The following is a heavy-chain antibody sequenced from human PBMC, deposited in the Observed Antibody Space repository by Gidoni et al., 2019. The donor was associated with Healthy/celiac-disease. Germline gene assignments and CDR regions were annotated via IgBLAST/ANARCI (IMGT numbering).Heavy chain of an antibody. CDR2: ISYDGSNK. J-gene: IGHJ4*02. D-gene: IGHD2-2*02. V-gene: IGHV3-30-3*01. CDR1: GFTFSSYA. CDR3: ARDLARYCSSTSCYTFFF. Sequence: QVQLVESGGGVVQPGRSLRLSCAASGFTFSSYAMHWVRQAPGTGLEWVAVISYDGSNKYYADSVKGRFTISRDNSKNTLYLQMNSLRAEDTAVYYCARDLARYCSSTSCYTFFFWGQGTLVTVSS.